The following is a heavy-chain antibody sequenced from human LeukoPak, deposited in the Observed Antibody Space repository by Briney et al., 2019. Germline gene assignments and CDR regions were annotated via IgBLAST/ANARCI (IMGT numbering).Heavy chain of an antibody. CDR3: ARGVAVAGTDY. Sequence: SETLSLTCTVSGGSISSYYWSWIRQPPGKGLEWIGYIYYSGSTNYNPSLKSRVTISVDTSKNQFSLKLSSVTAADTAAYYCARGVAVAGTDYWGQGTLVTVSS. CDR1: GGSISSYY. V-gene: IGHV4-59*01. CDR2: IYYSGST. J-gene: IGHJ4*02. D-gene: IGHD6-19*01.